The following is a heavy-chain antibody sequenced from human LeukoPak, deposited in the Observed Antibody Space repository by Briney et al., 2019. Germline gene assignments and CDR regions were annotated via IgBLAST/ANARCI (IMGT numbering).Heavy chain of an antibody. CDR1: RSTFISYA. CDR2: ISGSGGST. D-gene: IGHD3-9*01. Sequence: PGGSLRLSCAASRSTFISYAMSWCLQAPGKGLEWVSAISGSGGSTYYEDCVKGRFNIYRDNSKNKLYLQMNSLRAEDTFFFQAEDGIRDFDPESYWGQGTLVTVSS. CDR3: EDGIRDFDPESY. J-gene: IGHJ4*02. V-gene: IGHV3-23*01.